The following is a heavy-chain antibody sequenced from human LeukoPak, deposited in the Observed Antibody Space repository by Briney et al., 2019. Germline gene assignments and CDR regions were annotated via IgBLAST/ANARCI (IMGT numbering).Heavy chain of an antibody. J-gene: IGHJ4*02. Sequence: PSETLSLTCTVSGGSISSGGYYWSWIRQHPGKGLEWIGYIYYSGSTYYNPSLKSRVTISVDTSKNQFSLKLSSVTAADTAVYYWARGGCSSTSCPYYFDYWGQGTLVTVSS. CDR3: ARGGCSSTSCPYYFDY. CDR1: GGSISSGGYY. D-gene: IGHD2-2*01. V-gene: IGHV4-31*03. CDR2: IYYSGST.